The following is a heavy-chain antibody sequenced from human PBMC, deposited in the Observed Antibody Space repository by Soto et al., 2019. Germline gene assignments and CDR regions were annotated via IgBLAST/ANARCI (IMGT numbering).Heavy chain of an antibody. Sequence: PSETLSLTCAVSGGSISSGGYSWSWIRQPPGKGLECIGYIYYSGSTNYNPSLKSRVTISVDTSKNQFSLKLSSVTAADTAVYYCARVWPLILDYDSSGYTNWFDPWGQGTLVTVSS. D-gene: IGHD3-22*01. CDR2: IYYSGST. CDR1: GGSISSGGYS. V-gene: IGHV4-61*08. J-gene: IGHJ5*02. CDR3: ARVWPLILDYDSSGYTNWFDP.